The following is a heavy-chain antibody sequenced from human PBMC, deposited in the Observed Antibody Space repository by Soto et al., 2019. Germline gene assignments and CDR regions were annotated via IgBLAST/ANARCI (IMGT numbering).Heavy chain of an antibody. Sequence: QVQLVESGGGVVQPGRSLRLSCAASGFTFSSYGMHWVRQAPGKGLEWVAVISYDGSNKYYADSVKGRFTISRDNSKNMLYLQMNSLRPEDTAVFYCAVEEVLLSSYHMDVWGQGTTVTVSS. CDR2: ISYDGSNK. CDR1: GFTFSSYG. CDR3: AVEEVLLSSYHMDV. J-gene: IGHJ6*02. V-gene: IGHV3-30*03. D-gene: IGHD3-10*01.